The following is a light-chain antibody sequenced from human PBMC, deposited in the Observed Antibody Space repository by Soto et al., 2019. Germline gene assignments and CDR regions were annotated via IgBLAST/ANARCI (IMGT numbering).Light chain of an antibody. Sequence: DIVMTQSPDSLAVSLGERASINCKSSQSVLHNSNNYNYLAWYQQKPGQPPKLLIYWASTRESGVPDRFSGSRSGTHFTLTISSLQAEDLAVYYCQHYYILPHTFGQGPKLEIK. V-gene: IGKV4-1*01. CDR3: QHYYILPHT. CDR1: QSVLHNSNNYNY. J-gene: IGKJ2*01. CDR2: WAS.